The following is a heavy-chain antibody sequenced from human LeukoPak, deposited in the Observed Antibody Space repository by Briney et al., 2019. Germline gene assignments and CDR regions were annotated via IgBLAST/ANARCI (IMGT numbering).Heavy chain of an antibody. CDR1: GYTFTGYY. CDR2: INPNSGGT. Sequence: ASVKVSCKASGYTFTGYYMHWVRQAPGQGLEWMGWINPNSGGTNYAQKFQGRVTMTRDTSISTVYMELSRLRSDDTAVYYCARDGYCSSTSCSLPDYWGKGTLVTVSS. J-gene: IGHJ4*02. CDR3: ARDGYCSSTSCSLPDY. V-gene: IGHV1-2*02. D-gene: IGHD2-2*03.